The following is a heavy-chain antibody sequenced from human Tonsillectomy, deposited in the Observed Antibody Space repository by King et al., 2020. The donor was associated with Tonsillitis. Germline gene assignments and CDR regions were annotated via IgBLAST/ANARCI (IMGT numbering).Heavy chain of an antibody. CDR3: ARREYSDDAFDI. CDR1: NYSISSDYY. CDR2: IYYSGST. D-gene: IGHD2/OR15-2a*01. V-gene: IGHV4-38-2*02. J-gene: IGHJ3*02. Sequence: VQLQESGPGLVKPSETLSLTCTVSNYSISSDYYWGWIRQPPGKGLEWIGNIYYSGSTYYNPSLTSRVTISVHTSKNQFSLKLSSVTAADTAVYYCARREYSDDAFDIWGQGTMVTVSS.